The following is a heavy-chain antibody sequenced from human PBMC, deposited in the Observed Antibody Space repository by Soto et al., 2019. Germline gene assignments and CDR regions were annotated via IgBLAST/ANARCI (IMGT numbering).Heavy chain of an antibody. V-gene: IGHV3-33*05. CDR2: VSYDGSNK. J-gene: IGHJ4*02. CDR3: ARAPEKYSASWFLDH. D-gene: IGHD6-13*01. Sequence: PGGSLRLSCAASGFNFRNYGIYWVRQAPGKGLEWVATVSYDGSNKYYEDSVKGRFTISRDNSKNTLYLQMDNLRAEDTALYYCARAPEKYSASWFLDHWGQGTPVTVSS. CDR1: GFNFRNYG.